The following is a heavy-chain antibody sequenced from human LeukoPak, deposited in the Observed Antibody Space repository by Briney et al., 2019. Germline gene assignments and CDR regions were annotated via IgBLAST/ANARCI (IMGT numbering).Heavy chain of an antibody. V-gene: IGHV3-9*01. CDR2: INWNSGSI. CDR1: GFTFDNYA. CDR3: AKARLSNAASASDY. D-gene: IGHD2-2*01. J-gene: IGHJ4*02. Sequence: GRSLRLSCAASGFTFDNYAMHWVRQAPGKGLEWVSVINWNSGSIGYADSVRDRFTISRDNAKNSLYLQMNSLRVEDTALYYCAKARLSNAASASDYWGQGTLVTVSS.